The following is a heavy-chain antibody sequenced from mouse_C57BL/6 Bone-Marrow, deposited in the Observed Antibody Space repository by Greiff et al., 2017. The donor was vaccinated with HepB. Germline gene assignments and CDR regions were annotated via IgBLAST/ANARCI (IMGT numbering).Heavy chain of an antibody. Sequence: VQLQQPGAELVKPGASVTLSCKASGYTFTSYWMHWVKQGPGQVLEWIGMIHPNSGSTNYNEKFKSKATLTVDKSSSTAYMQLSSLTSEDSAVYYCARGGIRGDAMDYWGQGTSVTVSS. J-gene: IGHJ4*01. CDR1: GYTFTSYW. CDR3: ARGGIRGDAMDY. D-gene: IGHD3-1*01. V-gene: IGHV1-64*01. CDR2: IHPNSGST.